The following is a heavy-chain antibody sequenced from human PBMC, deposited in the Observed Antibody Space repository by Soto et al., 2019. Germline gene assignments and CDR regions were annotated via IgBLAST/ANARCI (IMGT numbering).Heavy chain of an antibody. CDR2: ISAYNGNT. CDR3: ARTIFGVVDYYYYCYMDV. D-gene: IGHD3-3*01. J-gene: IGHJ6*03. Sequence: GASVKVSCKASGYTFTSYGISWVRQAPGQGLEWMGWISAYNGNTNYAQKLQGRVTMTTDTSTSTAYMELRSLRSDDTAVYYCARTIFGVVDYYYYCYMDVWGKGTMLTVSS. CDR1: GYTFTSYG. V-gene: IGHV1-18*01.